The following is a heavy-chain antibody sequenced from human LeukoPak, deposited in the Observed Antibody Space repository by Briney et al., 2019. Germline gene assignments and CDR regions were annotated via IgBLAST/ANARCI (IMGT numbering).Heavy chain of an antibody. CDR2: ISSHGGDK. D-gene: IGHD5-12*01. CDR1: GFTFNTYG. Sequence: GGSLRLSCAASGFTFNTYGMHWVRQAPGMGLEWVAFISSHGGDKNYAASVKGRLAISRDNSNDTLYLQMNNLRAEDTAVYYCARGKWLRRGYYFDYWGQGTLVTVSS. J-gene: IGHJ4*02. CDR3: ARGKWLRRGYYFDY. V-gene: IGHV3-30*03.